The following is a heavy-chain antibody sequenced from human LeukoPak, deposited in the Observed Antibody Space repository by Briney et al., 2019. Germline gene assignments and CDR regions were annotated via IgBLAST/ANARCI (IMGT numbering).Heavy chain of an antibody. J-gene: IGHJ6*02. Sequence: GGSLRLSCAASGFTFSTYWMSWVRQAPGTGREWVANIKQDGSEKYYVDSVKGRFTISRDNAKNSLYLQMNSLRAEDTAVYYCARDYSGYYYGMDVWGQGTTVTVSS. CDR2: IKQDGSEK. CDR3: ARDYSGYYYGMDV. V-gene: IGHV3-7*01. CDR1: GFTFSTYW. D-gene: IGHD2-21*01.